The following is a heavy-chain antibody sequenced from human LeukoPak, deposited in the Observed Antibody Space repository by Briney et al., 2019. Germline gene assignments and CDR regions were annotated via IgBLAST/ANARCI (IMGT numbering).Heavy chain of an antibody. J-gene: IGHJ4*02. Sequence: SETLSLTCTVSGGSISSYYWSWIRQPAGKGLEWIGRIYTSGSTYYNPSLKSRVTISVDTSKNQFSLKVRSVTAADTAVYYCARERDFYDSSGSPSYWGQGTLVIVSS. CDR2: IYTSGST. CDR3: ARERDFYDSSGSPSY. V-gene: IGHV4-4*07. D-gene: IGHD3-22*01. CDR1: GGSISSYY.